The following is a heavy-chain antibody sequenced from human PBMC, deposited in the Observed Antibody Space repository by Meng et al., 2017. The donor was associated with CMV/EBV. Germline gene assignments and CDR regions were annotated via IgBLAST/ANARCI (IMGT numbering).Heavy chain of an antibody. Sequence: KASGYTVTTYGISWGRQAPGQGLEWMGWISAYNGNTNYAQRIQGRVTMTTDTSRSTAYMELRSLRYDDTAVYYCARDLIAVRPGWFDPWGQGTLVTVSS. CDR3: ARDLIAVRPGWFDP. CDR1: GYTVTTYG. V-gene: IGHV1-18*01. D-gene: IGHD6-6*01. CDR2: ISAYNGNT. J-gene: IGHJ5*02.